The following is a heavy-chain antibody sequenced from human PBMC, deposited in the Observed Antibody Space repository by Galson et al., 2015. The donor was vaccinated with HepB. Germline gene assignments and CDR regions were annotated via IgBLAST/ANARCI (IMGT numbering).Heavy chain of an antibody. V-gene: IGHV3-23*01. Sequence: SLRLSCAASGFTFSDYAMSWVRQAPGKGLEWVSAISTNGGSTNYADSVKGRFTISRDNNKNTLYLQMSSLRVEDTAVYYCAKGIIQIWLRPAFDYWGQGSLVTVSS. CDR1: GFTFSDYA. D-gene: IGHD5-12*01. J-gene: IGHJ4*02. CDR2: ISTNGGST. CDR3: AKGIIQIWLRPAFDY.